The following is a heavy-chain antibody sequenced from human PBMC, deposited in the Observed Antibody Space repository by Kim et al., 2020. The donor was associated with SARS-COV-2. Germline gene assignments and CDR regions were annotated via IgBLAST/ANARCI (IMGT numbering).Heavy chain of an antibody. J-gene: IGHJ6*02. CDR1: GFTFDDYA. Sequence: GGSLRLSCAGSGFTFDDYAMYWVRQAPGKGLEWVSGISWHSGSIGYADSVKGRFTISRDNAKNSLYLQMNSLRAEDTALYYCAKGRGNYYYYGMDVWGQGTTVTVSS. V-gene: IGHV3-9*01. CDR2: ISWHSGSI. CDR3: AKGRGNYYYYGMDV.